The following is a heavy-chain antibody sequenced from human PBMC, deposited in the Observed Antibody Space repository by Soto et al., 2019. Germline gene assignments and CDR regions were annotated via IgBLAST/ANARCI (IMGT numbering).Heavy chain of an antibody. CDR2: FDPEDGET. J-gene: IGHJ3*02. CDR3: ATDPWGYYGSGTPGWAFDI. Sequence: ASVKVSCKVSGYTLTELSMHWVRQAPGKGLEWMGGFDPEDGETIYAQKFQGRVTMTEDTSTDTAYMELSSLRSEDTAVYYCATDPWGYYGSGTPGWAFDIWGQGTMVTVSS. V-gene: IGHV1-24*01. CDR1: GYTLTELS. D-gene: IGHD3-10*01.